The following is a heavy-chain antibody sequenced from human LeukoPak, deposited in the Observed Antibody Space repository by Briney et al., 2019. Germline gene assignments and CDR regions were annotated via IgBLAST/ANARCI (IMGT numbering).Heavy chain of an antibody. J-gene: IGHJ6*03. CDR3: ASGLEGDYYYYMDV. D-gene: IGHD3-16*01. CDR2: IIPIFGTA. V-gene: IGHV1-69*05. Sequence: GASVKVSCKASGGTFSCYAISWVRQAPGQGLEWMGRIIPIFGTANYAQKFQGRVTITTDESTSTAYMELSSLRSEDTAVYYCASGLEGDYYYYMDVWGKGTTVTVSS. CDR1: GGTFSCYA.